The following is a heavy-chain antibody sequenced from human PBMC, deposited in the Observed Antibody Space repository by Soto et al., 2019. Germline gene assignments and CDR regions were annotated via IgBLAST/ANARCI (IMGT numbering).Heavy chain of an antibody. CDR1: GGSISSFY. CDR2: VHHSGTT. CDR3: ARLNGYCISSSCHGHYAMDV. Sequence: PSETLSLTCSVSGGSISSFYWSWIRQSPGKGPEWIGFVHHSGTTNYNPSLDSRVTVSLDTSKSQFSLKLTSVTAADTAVYYCARLNGYCISSSCHGHYAMDVWGQGTTVTVSS. V-gene: IGHV4-59*08. D-gene: IGHD2-2*01. J-gene: IGHJ6*02.